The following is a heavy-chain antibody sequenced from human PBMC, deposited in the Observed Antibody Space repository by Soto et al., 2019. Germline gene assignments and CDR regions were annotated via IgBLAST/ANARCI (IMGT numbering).Heavy chain of an antibody. Sequence: ASVKVSCKASGYTFTSYYMHWVRQAPGQGLEWMGIINPSGGSTSYAQKFQGRVTMTRDTSTSTVYMELSSLRSEDTAVYYCARVRFSFLTGYPLSAPYYYYYGMDVWGQGATVTVSS. CDR1: GYTFTSYY. J-gene: IGHJ6*02. CDR3: ARVRFSFLTGYPLSAPYYYYYGMDV. D-gene: IGHD3-9*01. CDR2: INPSGGST. V-gene: IGHV1-46*01.